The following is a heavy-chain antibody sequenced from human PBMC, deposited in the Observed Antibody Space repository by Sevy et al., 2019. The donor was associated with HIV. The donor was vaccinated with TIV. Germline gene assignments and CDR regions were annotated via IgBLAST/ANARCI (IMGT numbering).Heavy chain of an antibody. D-gene: IGHD1-26*01. CDR3: VRRPLGGRMDV. J-gene: IGHJ6*02. V-gene: IGHV3-48*02. CDR2: ISPSGTST. Sequence: GGSLRLSCAASGFTFSTYSFNWVRHAPGKGLEWVSYISPSGTSTFYGDSVKGRFTISRDNAKESLYLQMNSLRDEDTAVYYCVRRPLGGRMDVWGQGTTVTVSS. CDR1: GFTFSTYS.